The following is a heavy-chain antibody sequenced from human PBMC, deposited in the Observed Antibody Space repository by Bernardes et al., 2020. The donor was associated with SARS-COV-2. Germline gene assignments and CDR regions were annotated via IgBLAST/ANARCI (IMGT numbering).Heavy chain of an antibody. Sequence: SEPLSLTCTVSGGSISSYYWSWIRQAPGKGLEWIAYIYYSGSTYYNPSLKSRVSISVDTSKNQFSLKLRSVTAADTAVYYCARAGIFGVVITHFDNWGQGTLVTVSS. CDR1: GGSISSYY. D-gene: IGHD3-3*01. V-gene: IGHV4-59*01. CDR3: ARAGIFGVVITHFDN. J-gene: IGHJ4*02. CDR2: IYYSGST.